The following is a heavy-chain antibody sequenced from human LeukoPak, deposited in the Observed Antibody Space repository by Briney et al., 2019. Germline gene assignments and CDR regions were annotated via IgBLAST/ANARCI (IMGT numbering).Heavy chain of an antibody. J-gene: IGHJ4*02. V-gene: IGHV3-15*01. CDR3: TTPNPRYCSGGSCPDY. D-gene: IGHD2-15*01. CDR1: GFTFSNAW. CDR2: IKSKTDGGIT. Sequence: GASLRLSCAASGFTFSNAWMSWVRQAPGKGLEWVGRIKSKTDGGITDYAAPVKGRFTISRDDSKNTLYLQMNSLKTEDTAVYYCTTPNPRYCSGGSCPDYWGQGTLVTVSS.